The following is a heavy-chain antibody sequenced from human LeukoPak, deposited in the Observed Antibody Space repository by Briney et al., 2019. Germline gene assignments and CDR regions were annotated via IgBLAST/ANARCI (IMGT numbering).Heavy chain of an antibody. Sequence: GGSLRLSCAASGFTVSNNYMSWVRQAPGKGLEWVAVLYSGGNTYYADSVKGRFTIYRDNSKNTLYLQMNSLRAEDTAVYYCARGAMVVLDWGQGTLVTVSS. V-gene: IGHV3-53*01. D-gene: IGHD5-18*01. CDR3: ARGAMVVLD. CDR1: GFTVSNNY. J-gene: IGHJ4*02. CDR2: LYSGGNT.